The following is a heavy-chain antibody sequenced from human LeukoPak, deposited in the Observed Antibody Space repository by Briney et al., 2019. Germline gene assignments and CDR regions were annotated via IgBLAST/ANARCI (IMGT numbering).Heavy chain of an antibody. Sequence: AGGSLRLSCAASGFTFSDHYIDWVRQAPGKGLEWVAFIRYDGSRKYYAESVKGRFTISRDNSMNTVYLQVNTLRPDDTAVFYCAKDSGSSYYGGWIDPWGQGTLVTVSS. D-gene: IGHD6-13*01. CDR2: IRYDGSRK. V-gene: IGHV3-30*02. CDR3: AKDSGSSYYGGWIDP. J-gene: IGHJ5*02. CDR1: GFTFSDHY.